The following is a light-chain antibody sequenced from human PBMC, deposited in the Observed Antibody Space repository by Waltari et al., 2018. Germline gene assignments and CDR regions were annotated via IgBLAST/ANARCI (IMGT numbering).Light chain of an antibody. J-gene: IGLJ3*02. CDR2: GNS. V-gene: IGLV1-40*01. CDR3: QSYDSSLSGSM. Sequence: QSVLTQPPSVSGAPGQRVIISCTGSSFNIGAGYDVHWYQHLPGKAPKLLIYGNSARPAGVPVRFSGSTSGTSAYLAITGLQAEDEADYYCQSYDSSLSGSMFGGGTKLTVL. CDR1: SFNIGAGYD.